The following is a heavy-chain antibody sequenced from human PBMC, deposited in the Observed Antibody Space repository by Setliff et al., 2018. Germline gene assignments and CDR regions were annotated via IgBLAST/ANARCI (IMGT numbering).Heavy chain of an antibody. CDR3: ARAISGWYSAHYYYMDV. CDR2: IYTSGST. V-gene: IGHV4-38-2*01. J-gene: IGHJ6*03. CDR1: GFSISSGYY. Sequence: SETLSLTCAVSGFSISSGYYWGWIRQPPGKGLEWIGHIYTSGSTNYSPSLKSRVTISLDTSKNQFSLKLSSVTAADTAVYYCARAISGWYSAHYYYMDVWGKGTTVTVS. D-gene: IGHD6-19*01.